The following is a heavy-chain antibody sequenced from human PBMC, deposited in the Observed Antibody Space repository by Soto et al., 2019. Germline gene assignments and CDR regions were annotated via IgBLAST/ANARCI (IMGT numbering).Heavy chain of an antibody. CDR3: AKGGYTYVLDP. CDR2: ISESGDNT. V-gene: IGHV3-23*01. CDR1: GFSFSSSA. D-gene: IGHD5-18*01. J-gene: IGHJ5*02. Sequence: PGGSLRLSCAASGFSFSSSAMSWVRQAPGKGLEWVSAISESGDNTFYADSVKGRFTISRENSNNALYLQMDTLRAEDTALYFCAKGGYTYVLDPWGQGTLVTVSS.